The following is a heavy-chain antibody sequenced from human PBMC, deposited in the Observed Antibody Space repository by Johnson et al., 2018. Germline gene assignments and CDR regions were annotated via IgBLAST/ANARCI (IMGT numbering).Heavy chain of an antibody. CDR2: IGTAGDT. CDR1: GFTFSSYG. D-gene: IGHD4-17*01. V-gene: IGHV3-13*01. Sequence: EVQLVESGGGVVQPGRSLRLSCAASGFTFSSYGMHWVRQATGKGLEWVSAIGTAGDTYYPGSVKGRFTLSRENAKNSFYLQMNNLRAGDTAVYYRARSPGDYGDSGLPYYMDVWGKGTTVTVSS. J-gene: IGHJ6*03. CDR3: ARSPGDYGDSGLPYYMDV.